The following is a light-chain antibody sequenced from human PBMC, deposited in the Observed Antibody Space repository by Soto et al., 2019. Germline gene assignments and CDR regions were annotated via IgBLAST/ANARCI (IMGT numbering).Light chain of an antibody. CDR2: VAS. CDR1: QSVCNSY. Sequence: EIVLTQSPGTLSLSPVERATVSCIAIQSVCNSYLAGYQQKPRHAPRLLFYVASSRAAGLPDMFSSSGGGKVFLITTSRLAPEYSTEYCYQQYGSPRTFGQGTKVDIK. CDR3: QQYGSPRT. J-gene: IGKJ1*01. V-gene: IGKV3-20*01.